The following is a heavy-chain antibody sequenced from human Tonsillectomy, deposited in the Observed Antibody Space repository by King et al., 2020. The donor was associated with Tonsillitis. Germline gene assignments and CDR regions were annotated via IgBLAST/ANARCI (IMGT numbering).Heavy chain of an antibody. V-gene: IGHV3-30*18. J-gene: IGHJ2*01. Sequence: VQLVESGGGVVQPGRSLRLSCAASGFTFSRYGMHWVRQSPGEGLEWVAVIGNDGSVTYYADSVKGRFTLSRDNSENTLYMQMNSLGVEDTAVYYCAKEIKQVAGDWYFDLWGRGTLVIVSS. CDR2: IGNDGSVT. CDR3: AKEIKQVAGDWYFDL. CDR1: GFTFSRYG. D-gene: IGHD6-19*01.